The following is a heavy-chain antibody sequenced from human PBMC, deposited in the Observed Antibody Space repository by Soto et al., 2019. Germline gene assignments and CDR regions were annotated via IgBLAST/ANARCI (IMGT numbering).Heavy chain of an antibody. D-gene: IGHD6-25*01. CDR3: AKQPLKVLLRFDY. V-gene: IGHV3-23*01. J-gene: IGHJ4*02. CDR2: ISSSSGST. CDR1: GFTFSTYA. Sequence: EVQLLDSGGGLVQPGGSLRLSCAASGFTFSTYAMAWVRQAPGKGLEWVSSISSSSGSTFYADSVKGRFTISRDNSENTLSLQMNSLRAEDTAVYYCAKQPLKVLLRFDYWGQGTLVTVSS.